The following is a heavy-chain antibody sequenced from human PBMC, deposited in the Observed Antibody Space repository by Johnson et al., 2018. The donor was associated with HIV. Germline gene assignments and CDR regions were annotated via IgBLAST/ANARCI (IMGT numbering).Heavy chain of an antibody. CDR1: GFTFSSYG. Sequence: EVQLVESGGGVVQPGRSLRLSCAASGFTFSSYGMHWVRQAPGKGLEWVSGMNWNGDSTGYGDFVKGRFTISRDNVKDSLYLQMNSLRAADTSLYYGARDSYYGSSGYDSPPHDAFDIWGQGTMVTVSS. D-gene: IGHD3-22*01. CDR3: ARDSYYGSSGYDSPPHDAFDI. J-gene: IGHJ3*02. V-gene: IGHV3-20*04. CDR2: MNWNGDST.